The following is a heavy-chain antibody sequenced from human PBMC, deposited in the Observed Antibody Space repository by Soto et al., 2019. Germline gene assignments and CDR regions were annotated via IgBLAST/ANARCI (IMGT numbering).Heavy chain of an antibody. CDR2: IYWDDAK. Sequence: QITLKESGAPLVKPTQTLTLTCTFSGFSLSTSGVGVGWIRQPPGKPLEGLALIYWDDAKRYSPSLSSRLTNTKDSSKNQVVLKVTDMDPVDTATYDCAHSRWPPGWFDPWGQGTLVTVSS. CDR1: GFSLSTSGVG. J-gene: IGHJ5*02. V-gene: IGHV2-5*02. D-gene: IGHD2-15*01. CDR3: AHSRWPPGWFDP.